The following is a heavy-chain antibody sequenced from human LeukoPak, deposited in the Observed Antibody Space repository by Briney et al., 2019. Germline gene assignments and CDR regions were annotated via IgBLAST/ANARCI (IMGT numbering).Heavy chain of an antibody. CDR2: INPAGSET. V-gene: IGHV3-7*01. Sequence: SGGSQRLSCAASGFSVSAYWMTWVRQAPGTGLEWVANINPAGSETYYVDPVKGRFSISRDNAKNLVCLQMNSLRAEDTAVYHCARFGYVAAVDVWGQGTPVTVSS. CDR3: ARFGYVAAVDV. CDR1: GFSVSAYW. J-gene: IGHJ4*02. D-gene: IGHD2-15*01.